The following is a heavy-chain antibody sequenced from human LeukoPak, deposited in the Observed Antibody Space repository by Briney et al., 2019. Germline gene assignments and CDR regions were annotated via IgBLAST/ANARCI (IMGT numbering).Heavy chain of an antibody. CDR3: ARDFYYYYSYYYGMGV. CDR2: ISAYNGNT. Sequence: ASVKVSCKASGYTFTSYGISWVRQAPGQGLEWMGWISAYNGNTTYAQKLQGRVTMTTDTSTSTAYMELRSLRSDDTAVYYCARDFYYYYSYYYGMGVWGQGTTVTVSS. J-gene: IGHJ6*02. CDR1: GYTFTSYG. D-gene: IGHD2/OR15-2a*01. V-gene: IGHV1-18*01.